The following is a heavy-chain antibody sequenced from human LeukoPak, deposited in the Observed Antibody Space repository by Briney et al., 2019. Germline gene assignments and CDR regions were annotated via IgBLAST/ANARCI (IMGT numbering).Heavy chain of an antibody. V-gene: IGHV4-38-2*02. CDR3: ARRSSGWQRKYYYMDV. CDR1: GYSIGSGYD. Sequence: SETLSLTCSVSGYSIGSGYDWAWIHQPPGKGLEWIGEINHSGSTNYNPSLKSRVTISVDTSKNQFSLKLSSVTAADTAVYYCARRSSGWQRKYYYMDVWGKGTTVTISS. CDR2: INHSGST. J-gene: IGHJ6*03. D-gene: IGHD6-19*01.